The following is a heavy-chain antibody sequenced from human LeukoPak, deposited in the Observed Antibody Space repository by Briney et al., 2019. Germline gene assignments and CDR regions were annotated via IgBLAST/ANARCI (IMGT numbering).Heavy chain of an antibody. V-gene: IGHV4-34*01. Sequence: SETLSLTCAVYGGSFSGYDWSWIRQPPGKGLEWIGEINHSGSTNYNPSLKSRVTISVDTSKNQCSLKLSSVTAADTAVYHWARAEYTAKGEPDAFDIWAQGTMVTVSS. CDR1: GGSFSGYD. J-gene: IGHJ3*02. CDR2: INHSGST. CDR3: ARAEYTAKGEPDAFDI. D-gene: IGHD5-18*01.